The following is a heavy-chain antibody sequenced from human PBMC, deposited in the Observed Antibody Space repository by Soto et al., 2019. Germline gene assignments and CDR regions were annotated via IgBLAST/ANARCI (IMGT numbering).Heavy chain of an antibody. D-gene: IGHD2-2*01. CDR1: GYTFSNYG. CDR3: ARVVPGAEAWFGP. J-gene: IGHJ5*02. Sequence: ASVKVSCKTSGYTFSNYGITWVRQAPGQPLEWLGWISLYSDGTNYAQKFQGRVSMTTDTSTTTAYLELRSLRSDDTAVYYCARVVPGAEAWFGPWGQGTLVTVS. V-gene: IGHV1-18*01. CDR2: ISLYSDGT.